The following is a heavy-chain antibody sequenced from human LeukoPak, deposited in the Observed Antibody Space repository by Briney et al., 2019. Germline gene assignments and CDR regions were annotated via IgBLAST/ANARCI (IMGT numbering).Heavy chain of an antibody. Sequence: SVKVSCKASGGTFSSYAISWVRQAPGQGLEWMGRIIPILGIANYAQKFQGRVTITADKSTSTAYMELSSLRSEDTAVYYCAASYYYDSSGPGGAFDIWGQGTMVTVSS. CDR3: AASYYYDSSGPGGAFDI. V-gene: IGHV1-69*04. CDR2: IIPILGIA. D-gene: IGHD3-22*01. CDR1: GGTFSSYA. J-gene: IGHJ3*02.